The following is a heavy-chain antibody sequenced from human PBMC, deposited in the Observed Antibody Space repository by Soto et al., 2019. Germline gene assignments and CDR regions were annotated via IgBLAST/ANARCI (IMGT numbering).Heavy chain of an antibody. J-gene: IGHJ6*02. CDR2: ISGSGGST. CDR3: AKDRNPSYYYYGMDV. CDR1: GFTFSSYA. Sequence: GGSLRLSCAASGFTFSSYAMSWVRQAPGKGLEWVSAISGSGGSTYYADSVKGRFTISRDNSKNTLYLQMNSLRAGDTAVYYCAKDRNPSYYYYGMDVWGQGTTVTVSS. V-gene: IGHV3-23*01.